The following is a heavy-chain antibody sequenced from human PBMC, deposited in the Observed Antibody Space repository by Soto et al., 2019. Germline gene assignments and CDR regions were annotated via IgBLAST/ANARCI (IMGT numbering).Heavy chain of an antibody. CDR2: IIPIFGTA. CDR1: GGTFSSYA. CDR3: AKGGDSSGNKGGGYYYGMDV. J-gene: IGHJ6*02. D-gene: IGHD3-22*01. Sequence: QVQLVQSGAEVKKPGSSVKVSCKASGGTFSSYAISWVRQAPGQGLEWMGGIIPIFGTANYAQKFQGRVTITADESTSTAYIVLRSLRSEDTAVYYCAKGGDSSGNKGGGYYYGMDVWGQGTTVTVSS. V-gene: IGHV1-69*01.